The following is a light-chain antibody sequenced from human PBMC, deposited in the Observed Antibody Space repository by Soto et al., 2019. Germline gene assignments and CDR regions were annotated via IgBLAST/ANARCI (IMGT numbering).Light chain of an antibody. CDR2: GAS. V-gene: IGKV3-15*01. Sequence: EIVMTQSPATLSVSPGERATLSCRASRSVSTYLAWYQQKPGQAPGLLIYGASTRATGVPARFSGGGSGTEFPLTISSLRSEDFAVYYCQQYVNWPRTFGQGTKVEIK. CDR3: QQYVNWPRT. CDR1: RSVSTY. J-gene: IGKJ1*01.